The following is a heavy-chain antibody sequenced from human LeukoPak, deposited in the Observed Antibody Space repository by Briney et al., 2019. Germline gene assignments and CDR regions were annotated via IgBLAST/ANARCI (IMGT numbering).Heavy chain of an antibody. CDR1: GFSVGDNY. CDR2: IYSSGEI. V-gene: IGHV3-53*01. CDR3: ARADWNDHYYMDV. J-gene: IGHJ6*03. D-gene: IGHD1-1*01. Sequence: GGSLRLSCAASGFSVGDNYMSWVRQAPGKGLEWVSVIYSSGEIYYIESVEGRFTISRDNSKNILYLQMNTLRAEDTAVYYCARADWNDHYYMDVWGKGTTVTVSS.